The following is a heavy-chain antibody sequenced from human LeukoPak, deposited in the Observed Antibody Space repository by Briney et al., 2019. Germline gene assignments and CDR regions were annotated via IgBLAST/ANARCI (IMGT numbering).Heavy chain of an antibody. D-gene: IGHD5-18*01. CDR2: ISSSGSTI. Sequence: GGSLRLSCAASGFTFSNYEMNWVRQAPGKGLEWVSYISSSGSTIYYADSVKGRFTISRDNAKNSLYLQMNSLRADDTAVYYCARMNTAMVNGLNYYYYMDVWGKGTTVTISS. CDR3: ARMNTAMVNGLNYYYYMDV. J-gene: IGHJ6*03. CDR1: GFTFSNYE. V-gene: IGHV3-48*03.